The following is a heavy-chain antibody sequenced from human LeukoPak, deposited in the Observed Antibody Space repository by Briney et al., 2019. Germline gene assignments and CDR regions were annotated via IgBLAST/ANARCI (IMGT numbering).Heavy chain of an antibody. CDR2: IYPGDSDT. V-gene: IGHV5-51*01. Sequence: PGASLKISFKGSGYSFTSYWIGWVRPMPGKGLEWMGIIYPGDSDTRYSPSFQGQVTISADKSISTAYLQWSSLKASDTAMYYCARRDYGDYASNWFDPWGQGTLVTVSS. D-gene: IGHD4-17*01. CDR1: GYSFTSYW. CDR3: ARRDYGDYASNWFDP. J-gene: IGHJ5*02.